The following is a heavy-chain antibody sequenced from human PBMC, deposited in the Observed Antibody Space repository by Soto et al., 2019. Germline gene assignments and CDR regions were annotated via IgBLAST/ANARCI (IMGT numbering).Heavy chain of an antibody. D-gene: IGHD3-22*01. J-gene: IGHJ4*02. CDR3: ARDGTLYDSSAYYYLY. V-gene: IGHV1-69*13. Sequence: SVKVSCKASGGTFSNYGVNWVRQAPGQGLEWMGGIIPIFGTANYAQKFQGRVTITADDSTRTAYMELSSLRSEDTAVYYCARDGTLYDSSAYYYLYWGQGTLVTVSS. CDR2: IIPIFGTA. CDR1: GGTFSNYG.